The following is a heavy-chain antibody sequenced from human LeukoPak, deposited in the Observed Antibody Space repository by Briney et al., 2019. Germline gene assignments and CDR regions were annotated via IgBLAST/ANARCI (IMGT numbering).Heavy chain of an antibody. D-gene: IGHD2-2*01. CDR2: IDPSDSYA. CDR3: ARHARYCGTTSCYFKY. Sequence: GESLKISCKGSGYSFTGYWIGWVRQMPGKGLEWMGRIDPSDSYANYSPSFQGHVTISADKSISTAYLQWNSLEASDTAMYYCARHARYCGTTSCYFKYWGQGTLVTVSS. CDR1: GYSFTGYW. V-gene: IGHV5-10-1*01. J-gene: IGHJ4*02.